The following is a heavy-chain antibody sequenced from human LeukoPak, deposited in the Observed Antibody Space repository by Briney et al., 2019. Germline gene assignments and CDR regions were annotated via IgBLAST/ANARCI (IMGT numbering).Heavy chain of an antibody. V-gene: IGHV3-23*01. CDR1: GFTFSSYA. CDR3: ARGGLLMMIIRDPFRNPFDL. D-gene: IGHD3-22*01. CDR2: ISDSGGSK. Sequence: PGGSLRLSCAASGFTFSSYAMSWVRQAPGKGLERVSAISDSGGSKHYADSVKGRFTISRDNSKNTLYLQMNSLRAEDTAVYYCARGGLLMMIIRDPFRNPFDLWGQGTLVTVSS. J-gene: IGHJ3*01.